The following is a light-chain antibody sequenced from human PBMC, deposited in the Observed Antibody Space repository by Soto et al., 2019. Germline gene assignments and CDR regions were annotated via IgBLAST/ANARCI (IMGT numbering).Light chain of an antibody. CDR1: SSNIGAGYD. V-gene: IGLV1-40*01. CDR3: SSYTTTNTLWV. Sequence: QSVLTQPPSVSGAPGQTITISCTGSSSNIGAGYDVHWYQQLPGRAPKLLIYGNNNRPSGVPDRFSGSKSGTSVSLAITGLRGEDEADYFCSSYTTTNTLWVFGGGTKLTVL. J-gene: IGLJ3*02. CDR2: GNN.